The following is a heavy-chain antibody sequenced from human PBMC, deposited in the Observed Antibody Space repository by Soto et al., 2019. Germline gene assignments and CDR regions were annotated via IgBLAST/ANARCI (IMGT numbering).Heavy chain of an antibody. D-gene: IGHD6-6*01. V-gene: IGHV5-51*01. CDR1: GYSCTIYW. J-gene: IGHJ6*02. CDR3: ARHRLAARDYYYGMDV. CDR2: IYPCDSDT. Sequence: GESLKISCKCSGYSCTIYWIGLVPQMPGKGLEWMWIIYPCDSDTRYSPSFQCQVTISADKSISTAYLQWSSLKAPDTAMYYCARHRLAARDYYYGMDVWGQGTTVTVSS.